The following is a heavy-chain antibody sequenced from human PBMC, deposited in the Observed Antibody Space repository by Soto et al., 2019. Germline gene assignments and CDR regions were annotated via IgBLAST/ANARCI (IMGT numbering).Heavy chain of an antibody. CDR2: ISAYNGNT. V-gene: IGHV1-18*01. J-gene: IGHJ4*02. Sequence: APVKVSCKASGYTFTSYGISWVRQAPGQGLEWMGWISAYNGNTNYNPSLKSRVTISVDTSKNQFSLKLSSVTAADTAVYYCASSTYYDILTGYYSPQNPFDYWGQGTLVTVSS. D-gene: IGHD3-9*01. CDR3: ASSTYYDILTGYYSPQNPFDY. CDR1: GYTFTSYG.